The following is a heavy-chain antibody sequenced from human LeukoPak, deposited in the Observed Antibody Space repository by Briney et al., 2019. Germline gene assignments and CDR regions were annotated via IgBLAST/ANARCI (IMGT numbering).Heavy chain of an antibody. CDR3: ARDRGWIQHDI. CDR1: GFAFSDSW. J-gene: IGHJ3*02. D-gene: IGHD5-18*01. V-gene: IGHV3-7*01. CDR2: IKGDGSAK. Sequence: PGGSLRLSCAASGFAFSDSWMTWNRQAPGKGLEWVAFIKGDGSAKKYVDSVKGRFTISRDNAKNSLFLQMNSLRAEDTAVYYCARDRGWIQHDIWGQGTMVTVSS.